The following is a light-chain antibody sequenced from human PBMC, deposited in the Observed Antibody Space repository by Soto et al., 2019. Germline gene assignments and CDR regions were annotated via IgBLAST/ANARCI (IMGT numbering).Light chain of an antibody. CDR1: SSDVGGYNY. CDR2: DVS. V-gene: IGLV2-14*01. J-gene: IGLJ2*01. Sequence: QSALTQPASVSGSPGQSITISCTGTSSDVGGYNYVSWYQQHPGKAPKLMIYDVSNRPSGVSNRFSGSKSGNTASLTISGFQAEDEADYYCSSYTGSGTLVVFGGGTKLTVL. CDR3: SSYTGSGTLVV.